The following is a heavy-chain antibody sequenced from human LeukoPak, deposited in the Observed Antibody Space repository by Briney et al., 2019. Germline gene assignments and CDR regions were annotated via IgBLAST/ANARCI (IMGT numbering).Heavy chain of an antibody. Sequence: SETLSLTXTVSGGSIGSYYWSWIRQSPGKGLEWIGYIYYSGSTNYNPSLKSRVTISVDTSKNQFSLKLSSVTAADTAVYYCARGRLHLQKYYYYMDVWGKGTTVTVSS. D-gene: IGHD4-11*01. CDR2: IYYSGST. V-gene: IGHV4-59*01. J-gene: IGHJ6*03. CDR3: ARGRLHLQKYYYYMDV. CDR1: GGSIGSYY.